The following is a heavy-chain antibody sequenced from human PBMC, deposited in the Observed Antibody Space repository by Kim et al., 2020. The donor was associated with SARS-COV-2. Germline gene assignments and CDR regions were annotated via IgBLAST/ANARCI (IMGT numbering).Heavy chain of an antibody. J-gene: IGHJ4*02. Sequence: GGSLRLSCAASGFTFSSYGMHWVRQAPGKGLEWVAVIWYGGSNKYYADSVKGRFTISRDNSKNTLYLQMNSLRAEDTAVYYCARDGRVGATTGVDYWGQGTLVTVSS. D-gene: IGHD1-26*01. CDR1: GFTFSSYG. CDR2: IWYGGSNK. V-gene: IGHV3-33*01. CDR3: ARDGRVGATTGVDY.